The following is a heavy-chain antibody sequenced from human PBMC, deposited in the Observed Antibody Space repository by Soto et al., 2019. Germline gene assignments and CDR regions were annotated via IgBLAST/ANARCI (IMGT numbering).Heavy chain of an antibody. D-gene: IGHD3-22*01. Sequence: PSETLSLTCTVSGGSISSSSYYWGWIRQPPGKGLEWIGSIYYSGSTYYNPSLKSRVTISVDTSKNQFSLKLSSVTAADTAVYYCARQADYYYDSSGYYHFDYWGQGTLVTVSS. J-gene: IGHJ4*02. CDR1: GGSISSSSYY. CDR3: ARQADYYYDSSGYYHFDY. V-gene: IGHV4-39*01. CDR2: IYYSGST.